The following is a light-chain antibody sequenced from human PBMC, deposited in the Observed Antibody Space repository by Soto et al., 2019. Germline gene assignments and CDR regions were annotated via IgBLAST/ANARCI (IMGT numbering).Light chain of an antibody. CDR2: AAS. J-gene: IGKJ1*01. V-gene: IGKV1-6*01. CDR1: QSIRSA. CDR3: LQDISYWWA. Sequence: AIQLTQSPASLSVSPGDRATISCRASQSIRSALAWYQQKPGKAPRLLIYAASTMQSSVPARFSGSGSGTDFTLTISSLQPEDFATYYCLQDISYWWAFGQGTKVDIK.